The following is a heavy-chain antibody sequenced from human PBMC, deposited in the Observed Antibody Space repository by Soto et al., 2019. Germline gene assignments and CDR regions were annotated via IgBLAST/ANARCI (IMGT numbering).Heavy chain of an antibody. CDR3: ARDQSYYGSGSYKVDYYYMDV. V-gene: IGHV4-31*03. CDR2: IYYSGST. Sequence: SETLSLTCTVSGGSISSGGYYWSWIRQHPGKGLEWIGYIYYSGSTYYNPSLKSRVTISVDTSKNQFSLKLCSVTAADTAVYYCARDQSYYGSGSYKVDYYYMDVWSKGTTVTVSS. CDR1: GGSISSGGYY. J-gene: IGHJ6*03. D-gene: IGHD3-10*01.